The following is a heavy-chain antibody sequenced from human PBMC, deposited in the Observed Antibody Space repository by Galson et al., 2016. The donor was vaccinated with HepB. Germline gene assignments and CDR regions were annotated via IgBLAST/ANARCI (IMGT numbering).Heavy chain of an antibody. CDR2: ISYDGSYK. V-gene: IGHV3-30*18. J-gene: IGHJ6*02. Sequence: SLRLSCAASGFTFRSYGMHWVRQAPGKGLEWVAVISYDGSYKYYADSVKGRFTISRDNSKNTPYLQMNSLRGEDTAVYHCAKDVVMKAMVYYYYGMDVWGQGTTVTVSS. CDR3: AKDVVMKAMVYYYYGMDV. CDR1: GFTFRSYG. D-gene: IGHD5-18*01.